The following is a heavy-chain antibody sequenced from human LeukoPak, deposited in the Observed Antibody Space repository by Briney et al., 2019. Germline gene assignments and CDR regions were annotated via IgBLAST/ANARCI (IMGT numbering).Heavy chain of an antibody. Sequence: SETLSLTCAVSGYSISSGYYWGWIRQPPGKGLEWIGSIYHSGSTYYNPTLKSRVTISVDTSKNQFSLKLSSVTAADTAVYYCARHRVGSGDTYYDFWSGYSGFDPWGQGTLVTVSS. CDR3: ARHRVGSGDTYYDFWSGYSGFDP. CDR2: IYHSGST. CDR1: GYSISSGYY. D-gene: IGHD3-3*01. V-gene: IGHV4-38-2*01. J-gene: IGHJ5*02.